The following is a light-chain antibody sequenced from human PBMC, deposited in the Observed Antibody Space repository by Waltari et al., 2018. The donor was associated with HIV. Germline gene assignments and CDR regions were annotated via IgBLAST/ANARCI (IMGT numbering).Light chain of an antibody. CDR1: QSVAGNY. Sequence: DIVLTQSPGTVSLSPGERATLSCRASQSVAGNYIAWYHQVPGQAPRLLISGASRRATGIPARFSGSGSGTDFTLTISGLEPEDFGVYYCQQYTTSPYTFGQGTSLEI. J-gene: IGKJ2*01. CDR2: GAS. CDR3: QQYTTSPYT. V-gene: IGKV3-20*01.